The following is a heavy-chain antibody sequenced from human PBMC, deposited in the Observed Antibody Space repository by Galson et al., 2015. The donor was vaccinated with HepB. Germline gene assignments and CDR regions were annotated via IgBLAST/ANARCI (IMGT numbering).Heavy chain of an antibody. CDR1: GFTFSSYW. V-gene: IGHV3-7*01. Sequence: SLRLSCAASGFTFSSYWMSWVRQAPGKGLEWVANIKQDGSEKYYVDSVKGRFTISRDNAKNSLYLQMNSLRAEDTAVYYCARKVEWELMGYYYYGMDVWGQGTTVTVSS. CDR3: ARKVEWELMGYYYYGMDV. D-gene: IGHD1-26*01. CDR2: IKQDGSEK. J-gene: IGHJ6*02.